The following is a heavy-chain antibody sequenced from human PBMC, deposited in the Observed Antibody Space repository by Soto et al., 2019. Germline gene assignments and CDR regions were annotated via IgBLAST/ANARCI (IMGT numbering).Heavy chain of an antibody. CDR2: ISPGGDRI. Sequence: GGSLRLSCVASGFMFDSYAVNWVRQAPGKGLEWVSYISPGGDRIYYAESLKGRITIFRDNARNSLSLQMNILSDEDTAVYYCTKSADSAGWGVDFWGQGTLVTVSS. D-gene: IGHD6-19*01. V-gene: IGHV3-48*02. CDR1: GFMFDSYA. CDR3: TKSADSAGWGVDF. J-gene: IGHJ4*02.